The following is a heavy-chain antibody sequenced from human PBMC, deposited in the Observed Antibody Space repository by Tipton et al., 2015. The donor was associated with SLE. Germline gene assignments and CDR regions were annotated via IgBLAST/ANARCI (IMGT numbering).Heavy chain of an antibody. V-gene: IGHV3-21*01. CDR1: GFTFSSYS. J-gene: IGHJ4*02. CDR3: AKGWELLSGLFDY. Sequence: GSLRLSCAASGFTFSSYSMNWVRQAPGKGLEWVSSISSSSSYIYYADSVKGRFTISRDNAKNSLYLQMNSLRAEDTAVYYCAKGWELLSGLFDYWGQGTLVTVSS. CDR2: ISSSSSYI. D-gene: IGHD1-26*01.